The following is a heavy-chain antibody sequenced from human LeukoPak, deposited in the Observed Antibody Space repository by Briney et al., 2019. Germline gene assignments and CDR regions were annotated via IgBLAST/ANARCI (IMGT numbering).Heavy chain of an antibody. V-gene: IGHV3-48*04. Sequence: GGSLRLSCAGSGLTFSSYSMNSVRQAPGKGLEWVSYISSSTTIYNADSEKGRFTTSRENAKNSQFLLINSLRAEDTAVYYCARGDSWNSSYYNYMDVWGKGTSVTVSS. D-gene: IGHD1-7*01. CDR1: GLTFSSYS. J-gene: IGHJ6*03. CDR3: ARGDSWNSSYYNYMDV. CDR2: ISSSTTI.